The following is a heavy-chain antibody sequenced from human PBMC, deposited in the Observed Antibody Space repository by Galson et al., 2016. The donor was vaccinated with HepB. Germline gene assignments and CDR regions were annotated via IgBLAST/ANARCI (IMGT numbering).Heavy chain of an antibody. J-gene: IGHJ6*02. CDR1: GGTFSSYG. D-gene: IGHD5-18*01. V-gene: IGHV1-69*13. CDR3: ATDSWQDTAIGMDV. Sequence: SVKVSCKASGGTFSSYGVSWVRQAPGQGLEWMGGIIPIFDSPDYAQKFQGRVTITAHQSTSTAYMELRSLSSEDTAVYYCATDSWQDTAIGMDVWGQGTTVTVSS. CDR2: IIPIFDSP.